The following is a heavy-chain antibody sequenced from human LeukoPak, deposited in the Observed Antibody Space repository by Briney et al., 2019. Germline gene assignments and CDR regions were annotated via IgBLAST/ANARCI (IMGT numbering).Heavy chain of an antibody. CDR2: ISSSISYI. Sequence: GLSVTLSCADCGFTFRRCSMNWVRQAAGREGEGVDSISSSISYIYYADSVKGPFTTPRDTAKNSLYLQMNSLRAEDTAVYYCARAISDYYDSSGYCDYWGQGTLVTVSS. D-gene: IGHD3-22*01. V-gene: IGHV3-21*01. CDR1: GFTFRRCS. J-gene: IGHJ4*02. CDR3: ARAISDYYDSSGYCDY.